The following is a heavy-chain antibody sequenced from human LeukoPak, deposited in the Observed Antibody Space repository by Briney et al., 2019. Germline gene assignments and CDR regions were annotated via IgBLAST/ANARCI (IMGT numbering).Heavy chain of an antibody. Sequence: GGSLRLSYAASGFTFSSYAMSWVRQAPGKGLEWVSAISGSGGSTGYADSVKGRFTISRDNPKNTLYLQMNSLRAEDTAVYYCAKAPVGHCSGGSCYPFDYWGQGTLVTVSS. J-gene: IGHJ4*02. D-gene: IGHD2-15*01. CDR1: GFTFSSYA. CDR3: AKAPVGHCSGGSCYPFDY. CDR2: ISGSGGST. V-gene: IGHV3-23*01.